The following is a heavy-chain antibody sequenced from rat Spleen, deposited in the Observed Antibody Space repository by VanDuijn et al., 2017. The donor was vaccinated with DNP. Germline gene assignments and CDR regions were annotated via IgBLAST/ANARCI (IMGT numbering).Heavy chain of an antibody. D-gene: IGHD1-12*01. CDR1: GFTFSNYD. CDR3: VRHRTIMPYYYAMDA. J-gene: IGHJ4*01. V-gene: IGHV5S13*01. CDR2: ISTGGGNT. Sequence: EVQLVESGGGLVQPGRSLKISCAASGFTFSNYDMAWVRQAPTKGLEWIASISTGGGNTYYRDSVKGRFTISRDNGKNTQYLQMDSLRSEDTATYYCVRHRTIMPYYYAMDAWGQGASVTVSS.